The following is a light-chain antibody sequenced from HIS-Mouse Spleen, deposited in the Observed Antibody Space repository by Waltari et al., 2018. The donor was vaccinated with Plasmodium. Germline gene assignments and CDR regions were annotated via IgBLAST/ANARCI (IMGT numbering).Light chain of an antibody. Sequence: QSALPQPASVSGSPGQSITISCTGTSSDVGRYNLFSWYQQHPGKAPKLMIYEGSKRPSGVSNRFSGSKSGNTASLTISGLQAEDEADYYCCSYAGSSTYVFGTGTKVTVL. CDR2: EGS. CDR3: CSYAGSSTYV. CDR1: SSDVGRYNL. V-gene: IGLV2-23*01. J-gene: IGLJ1*01.